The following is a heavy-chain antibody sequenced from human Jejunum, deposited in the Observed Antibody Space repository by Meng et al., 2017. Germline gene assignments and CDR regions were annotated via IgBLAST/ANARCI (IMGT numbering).Heavy chain of an antibody. Sequence: EVQLLESGGDLVQPGGSLRRSWAASGFTVSNNAMGWVRQAPGKGLEWVSGISGSGVSTYYANSVKGRFTISRDNSKNTLYLQMNSLRVDDTAVYYCAKVRISAAGGFDFWGQGTLVTVSS. V-gene: IGHV3-23*01. J-gene: IGHJ4*02. CDR1: GFTVSNNA. D-gene: IGHD6-13*01. CDR2: ISGSGVST. CDR3: AKVRISAAGGFDF.